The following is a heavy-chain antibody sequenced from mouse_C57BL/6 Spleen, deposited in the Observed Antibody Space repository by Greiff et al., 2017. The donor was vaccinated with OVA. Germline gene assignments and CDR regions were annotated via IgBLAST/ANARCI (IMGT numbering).Heavy chain of an antibody. CDR1: GYAFSSSW. J-gene: IGHJ1*03. CDR3: ARVCYDYDVLYFDV. Sequence: QVQLQQSGPELVKPGASVKISCKASGYAFSSSWMNWVKQRPGKGLEWIGRIYPGDGDTNYNGKFKGKATLTADKSSSTAYIQLSSLTSEDSAVYVGARVCYDYDVLYFDVWGTGTTVTVSS. CDR2: IYPGDGDT. D-gene: IGHD2-4*01. V-gene: IGHV1-82*01.